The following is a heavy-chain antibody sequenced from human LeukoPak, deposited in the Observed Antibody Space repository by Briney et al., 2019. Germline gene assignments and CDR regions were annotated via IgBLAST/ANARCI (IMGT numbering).Heavy chain of an antibody. CDR2: ISGSGGST. D-gene: IGHD3-22*01. CDR1: GFTFSSYA. J-gene: IGHJ3*02. CDR3: AKDSSYYDSSGYSHDAFDI. V-gene: IGHV3-23*01. Sequence: AGGSLSLSCAASGFTFSSYALSWVRQPPGKGLEWVSAISGSGGSTYYADSVKGRFTISRDNSKNTLYLQMNSLRAEDTAVYYCAKDSSYYDSSGYSHDAFDIWGQGTMVTVSS.